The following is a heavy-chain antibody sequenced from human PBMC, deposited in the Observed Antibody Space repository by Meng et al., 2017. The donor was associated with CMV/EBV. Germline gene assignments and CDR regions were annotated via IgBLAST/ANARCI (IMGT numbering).Heavy chain of an antibody. CDR2: INEDGRIT. CDR1: GFTFSNYW. D-gene: IGHD1-26*01. CDR3: ARDLSGSRDY. J-gene: IGHJ4*02. Sequence: EVQRGESGGGCIQPGGSLRLSCEDSGFTFSNYWMHWVRQVPGEGLVWVSRINEDGRITSYADSVKGRFTISRDNARNTLYLQMNSLRADDSAVYYCARDLSGSRDYWGRGTLVTVSS. V-gene: IGHV3-74*01.